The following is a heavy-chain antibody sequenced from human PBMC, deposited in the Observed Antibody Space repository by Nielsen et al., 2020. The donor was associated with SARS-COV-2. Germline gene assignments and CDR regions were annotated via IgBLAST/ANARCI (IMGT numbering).Heavy chain of an antibody. Sequence: GESLKISCAASGFTFDDYGMSWVRQAPGKGLEWVSGINWNGGSTGYADSVKGRFTISRDNAKNSLYLQMNSLRAEDTALYYCAKRGYYGMDVWGQGTTVTVSS. V-gene: IGHV3-20*04. CDR3: AKRGYYGMDV. CDR1: GFTFDDYG. J-gene: IGHJ6*02. CDR2: INWNGGST.